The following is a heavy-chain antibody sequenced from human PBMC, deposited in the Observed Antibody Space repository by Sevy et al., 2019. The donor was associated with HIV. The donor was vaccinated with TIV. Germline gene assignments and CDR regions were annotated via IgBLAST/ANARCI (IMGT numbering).Heavy chain of an antibody. Sequence: GGSLRLSCVVSGLTFSSDSMNWVRQAPGKGLEWLAYISSSSRTIYYADSVESRFTISRDNDKKSVFQQMNNLRDEDSATYYCARDVDTPFVRSFDSWGQGTLVTVSS. J-gene: IGHJ4*02. CDR3: ARDVDTPFVRSFDS. CDR2: ISSSSRTI. CDR1: GLTFSSDS. D-gene: IGHD5-18*01. V-gene: IGHV3-48*02.